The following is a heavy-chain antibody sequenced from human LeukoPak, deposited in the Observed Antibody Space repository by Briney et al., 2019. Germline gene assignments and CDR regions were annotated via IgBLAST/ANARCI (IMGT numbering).Heavy chain of an antibody. Sequence: SETLSLTCAVYGGSFSGYYWSWIRRPPGKGLEWIGEINHSGSTNYNPSLKSRVTISVDTSKNQFSLKLSSVTAADTAVYYCARGRVGIAAQNYYYYYMDVWGKGTTVTVSS. V-gene: IGHV4-34*01. CDR2: INHSGST. CDR3: ARGRVGIAAQNYYYYYMDV. J-gene: IGHJ6*03. CDR1: GGSFSGYY. D-gene: IGHD6-6*01.